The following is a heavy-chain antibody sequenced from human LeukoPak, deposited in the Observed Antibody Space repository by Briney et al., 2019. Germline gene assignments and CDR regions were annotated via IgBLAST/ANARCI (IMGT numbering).Heavy chain of an antibody. CDR2: MNIDGSEK. CDR3: ARDPVEWELLLDC. CDR1: GFTFSNYW. Sequence: PGGSLRLSCAASGFTFSNYWMGWVRQAPGKRPEWVANMNIDGSEKYYADSVKGRFTISRDNARNSVYLQMNSLRVEDTAVYYRARDPVEWELLLDCWGQGTLVTVSS. V-gene: IGHV3-7*01. J-gene: IGHJ4*02. D-gene: IGHD1-26*01.